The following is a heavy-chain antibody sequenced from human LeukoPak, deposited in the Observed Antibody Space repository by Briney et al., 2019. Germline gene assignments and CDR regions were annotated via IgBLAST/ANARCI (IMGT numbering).Heavy chain of an antibody. CDR2: ISNDETFI. CDR1: GFSFRTYA. Sequence: GRSLRLSCVASGFSFRTYAMHWVRQAPGKGLEWLAVISNDETFIYYADSVKGRFTIYKDKSQNTLHLQMDDLKPGDTAIYHCAKCMPTSGRGGFDLWGPGTMVTVSS. V-gene: IGHV3-30*04. CDR3: AKCMPTSGRGGFDL. J-gene: IGHJ3*01. D-gene: IGHD1-26*01.